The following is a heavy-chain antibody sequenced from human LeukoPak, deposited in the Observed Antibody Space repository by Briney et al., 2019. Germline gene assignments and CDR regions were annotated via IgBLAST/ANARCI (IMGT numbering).Heavy chain of an antibody. CDR1: GYTFTGHY. CDR2: INPTGGT. J-gene: IGHJ4*02. Sequence: GASVKVSCKASGYTFTGHYMNWVRLAPGQGLEWMGWINPTGGTTYAQKFQDRVTMTRDTSINTAYMGLSGLRSDDTAVYYCARDLGWSSSHWGQGTLVTVSS. V-gene: IGHV1-2*02. CDR3: ARDLGWSSSH. D-gene: IGHD6-6*01.